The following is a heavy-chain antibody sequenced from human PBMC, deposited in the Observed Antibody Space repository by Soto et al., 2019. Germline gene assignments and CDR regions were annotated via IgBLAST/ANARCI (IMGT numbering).Heavy chain of an antibody. CDR1: GFICSSYD. V-gene: IGHV3-23*01. CDR3: AKATANGGGAFYI. J-gene: IGHJ3*02. Sequence: GGSLRLSCAASGFICSSYDMSWVRQAPGKGLEWVSTILVDGRTFYVDSVKGRFTISRDSSQNTVYLQMNSLTAGDTALYSCAKATANGGGAFYICGQGTMVTVSS. D-gene: IGHD2-8*01. CDR2: ILVDGRT.